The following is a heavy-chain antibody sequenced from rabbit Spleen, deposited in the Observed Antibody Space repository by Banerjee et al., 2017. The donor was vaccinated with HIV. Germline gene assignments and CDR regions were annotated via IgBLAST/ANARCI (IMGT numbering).Heavy chain of an antibody. CDR3: ARDSGTSFSSYGMDL. CDR1: GFSFNNDYD. D-gene: IGHD8-1*01. CDR2: IDTGSSGFT. Sequence: QSLEESGGGLVKPGASLTLTCKASGFSFNNDYDMCWVRQAPGKGLEWIACIDTGSSGFTYFASWAKGRFTISKTSSTTVTLQVTSLTAADTATYFCARDSGTSFSSYGMDLWGQGTLVTVS. V-gene: IGHV1S40*01. J-gene: IGHJ6*01.